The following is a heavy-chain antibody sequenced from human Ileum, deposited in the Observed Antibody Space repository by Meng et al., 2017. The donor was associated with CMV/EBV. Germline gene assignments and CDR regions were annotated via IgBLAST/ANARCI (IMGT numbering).Heavy chain of an antibody. J-gene: IGHJ4*02. D-gene: IGHD3-3*01. CDR2: ISPSGTDA. Sequence: GASLKISCAASGFTFSDYEMNWVRQAPGKGLEWVSFISPSGTDAYYADSVKGRFTISRDNAKNSLFLQMNTVRAEDTDVYDCARDYIHRQIFATTKRDYWGQGTLVTVSS. V-gene: IGHV3-48*03. CDR3: ARDYIHRQIFATTKRDY. CDR1: GFTFSDYE.